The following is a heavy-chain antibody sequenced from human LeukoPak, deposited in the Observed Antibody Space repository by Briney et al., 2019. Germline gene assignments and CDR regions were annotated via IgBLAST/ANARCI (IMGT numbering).Heavy chain of an antibody. CDR3: ARDTYSSSYGTSRTFDY. J-gene: IGHJ4*02. CDR2: IYYSGST. Sequence: SETLSLTCTVSGGSISSSSYSWSWIRQPPGKGLEWIGYIYYSGSTYYNPSLKSRVTISVDTSKNQFSLKLSSVTAADTAVYYCARDTYSSSYGTSRTFDYWGQGTLVTVSS. CDR1: GGSISSSSYS. D-gene: IGHD6-6*01. V-gene: IGHV4-30-4*07.